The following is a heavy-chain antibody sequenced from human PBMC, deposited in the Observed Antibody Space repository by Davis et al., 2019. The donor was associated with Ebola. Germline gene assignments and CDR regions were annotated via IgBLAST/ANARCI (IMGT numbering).Heavy chain of an antibody. J-gene: IGHJ4*02. CDR1: RGTFSRYI. CDR2: ITPILGIA. V-gene: IGHV1-69*04. CDR3: ARDTGTTADY. D-gene: IGHD1-1*01. Sequence: SVPVSRQPSRGTFSRYIISWVRQAPRQGLEWMGRITPILGIANYAQKFQGRVTITADKSTSTAYMGLSSLRSEDTAVYYCARDTGTTADYWGQGTLVTVYS.